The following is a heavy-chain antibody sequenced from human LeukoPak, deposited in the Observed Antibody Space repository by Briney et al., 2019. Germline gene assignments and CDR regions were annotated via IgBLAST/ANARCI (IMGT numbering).Heavy chain of an antibody. CDR3: ATENFGLGSPFDP. J-gene: IGHJ5*02. V-gene: IGHV1-24*01. Sequence: ASVKVSCKVAGYXLNEVSMHWVRQAPGKGLEWRGGFDPEDGERIYAQKFQGRVTMTEDTSTDTAYMELSSLTSEDTAMYYCATENFGLGSPFDPWGQGTLVTVSS. CDR2: FDPEDGER. CDR1: GYXLNEVS. D-gene: IGHD3-16*01.